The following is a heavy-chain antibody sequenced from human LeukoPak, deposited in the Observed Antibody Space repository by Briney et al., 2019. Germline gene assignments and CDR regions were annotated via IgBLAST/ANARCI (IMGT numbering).Heavy chain of an antibody. J-gene: IGHJ4*02. CDR3: AKVVAAAGKGVLDY. Sequence: GGSLRLSCTASGFTFSSYAMSWVRQAPGKGLKWVSSISDSGDTPYYADSVKGLFTISRDNSKNTLYLQMNSLRAEDTAVYYCAKVVAAAGKGVLDYWGQGTLVTVSS. V-gene: IGHV3-23*01. D-gene: IGHD6-13*01. CDR2: ISDSGDTP. CDR1: GFTFSSYA.